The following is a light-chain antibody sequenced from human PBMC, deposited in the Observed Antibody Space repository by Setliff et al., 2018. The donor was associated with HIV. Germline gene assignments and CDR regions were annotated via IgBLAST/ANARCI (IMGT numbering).Light chain of an antibody. CDR2: YDT. V-gene: IGLV3-21*04. CDR1: NIASKG. J-gene: IGLJ2*01. Sequence: SYELTQPPSVPVAPGKTARITCGGDNIASKGVHWYQRKPGQAPLLVIFYDTDRPSGIPERFSASNSGNTATLIISSVEAGDEADYCCQVWDSSPDLPVVFGGGT. CDR3: QVWDSSPDLPVV.